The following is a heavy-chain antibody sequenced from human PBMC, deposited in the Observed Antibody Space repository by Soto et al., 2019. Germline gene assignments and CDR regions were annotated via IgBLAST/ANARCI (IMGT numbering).Heavy chain of an antibody. Sequence: ASVKVSCKASGYTFTSYYMHWVRQAPGQGLEWMGIINPSGGSTSYAQKFQGRVTMTRDTSTSTVYMELSSLRSEDTAVYYCAGDIKLGSSSWYYFDYWGQGTLVTVSS. J-gene: IGHJ4*02. D-gene: IGHD6-13*01. V-gene: IGHV1-46*03. CDR3: AGDIKLGSSSWYYFDY. CDR2: INPSGGST. CDR1: GYTFTSYY.